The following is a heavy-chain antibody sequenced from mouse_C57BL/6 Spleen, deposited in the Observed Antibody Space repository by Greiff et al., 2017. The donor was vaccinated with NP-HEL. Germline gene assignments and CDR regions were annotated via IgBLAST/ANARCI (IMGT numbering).Heavy chain of an antibody. CDR3: ARGGRGSSFYFDY. CDR1: GYSITSGYY. D-gene: IGHD1-1*01. V-gene: IGHV3-6*01. J-gene: IGHJ2*01. Sequence: EVKLQESGPGLVKPSQSLSLTCSVTGYSITSGYYWNWIRQFPGNKLEWMGYISYDGSNNYNPSLKNRISITRDTSKNQFFLKLNSVTTEDTATYYCARGGRGSSFYFDYWGQGTTLTVSS. CDR2: ISYDGSN.